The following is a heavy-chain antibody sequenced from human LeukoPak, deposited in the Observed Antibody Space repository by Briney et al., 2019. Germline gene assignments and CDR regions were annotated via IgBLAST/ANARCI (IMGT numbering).Heavy chain of an antibody. CDR3: ARDDYGDYYFDY. Sequence: GGSLRLSCAASGFTFDDYGMSWVRQAPGKGLEWVSGINWNGGSTGYADSVKGRFTISRDNAKNSLYLQMNSMRAEDTALYYCARDDYGDYYFDYWGQGTLVTVSS. D-gene: IGHD4-17*01. J-gene: IGHJ4*02. CDR1: GFTFDDYG. V-gene: IGHV3-20*04. CDR2: INWNGGST.